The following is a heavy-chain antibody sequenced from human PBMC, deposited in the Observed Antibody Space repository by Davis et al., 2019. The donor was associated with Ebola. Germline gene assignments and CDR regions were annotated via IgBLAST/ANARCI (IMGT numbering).Heavy chain of an antibody. CDR2: IHPGDSDT. V-gene: IGHV5-51*01. J-gene: IGHJ4*01. Sequence: PGGSLRPSCQAPGYSFTNYWFGWVRQMPGKGLEWLGIIHPGDSDTRYSPSFQGQVTIPAGKSTSTAYWQWGSLKASDTAMYYCARSYNNSWLVFDYWGQGTLVSVSS. CDR1: GYSFTNYW. CDR3: ARSYNNSWLVFDY. D-gene: IGHD6-13*01.